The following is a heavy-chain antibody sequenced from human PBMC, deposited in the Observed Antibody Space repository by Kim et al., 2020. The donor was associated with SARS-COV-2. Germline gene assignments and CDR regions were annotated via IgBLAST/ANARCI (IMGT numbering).Heavy chain of an antibody. Sequence: ETLSLTCTVSGGSISSSSYYWGWIRQPPGKGLEWIGSIYYSGITYYNPSLKSRVTISVDTSKNQFSLKLSSVTAADTAVYYCARLEASSSWYYYYGMDVWGKGNRVTVSS. CDR1: GGSISSSSYY. J-gene: IGHJ6*04. V-gene: IGHV4-39*01. D-gene: IGHD6-13*01. CDR3: ARLEASSSWYYYYGMDV. CDR2: IYYSGIT.